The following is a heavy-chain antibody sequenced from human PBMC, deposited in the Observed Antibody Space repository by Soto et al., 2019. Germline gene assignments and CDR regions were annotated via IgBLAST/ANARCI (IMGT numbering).Heavy chain of an antibody. CDR3: ARDHPFLATPKGYYYYGMDV. D-gene: IGHD2-15*01. CDR1: GGSISSGGYY. CDR2: IYYSGST. V-gene: IGHV4-31*03. J-gene: IGHJ6*02. Sequence: PSETLSLTCTVSGGSISSGGYYWSWIRQHPGKGLGWIGYIYYSGSTYYNPSLKSRVTISVDTSKNQFSLKLSSVTAADTAVYYCARDHPFLATPKGYYYYGMDVWGQGTTVTVSS.